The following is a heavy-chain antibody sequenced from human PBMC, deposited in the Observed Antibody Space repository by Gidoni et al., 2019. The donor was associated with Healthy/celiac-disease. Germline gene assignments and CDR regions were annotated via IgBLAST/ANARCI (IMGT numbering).Heavy chain of an antibody. CDR3: AKDRGGGIVLYYFDY. CDR1: GFTFSRYG. V-gene: IGHV3-30*18. D-gene: IGHD3-22*01. J-gene: IGHJ4*02. Sequence: QVQLVESGGGVVQPGRSLRLSCAASGFTFSRYGMHWVRQAPGKGLEGVAVISYDGSNKYYADSVKGRFTISRDNSKNTLYLQMNSLRAEDTAVYYCAKDRGGGIVLYYFDYWGQGTLVTVSS. CDR2: ISYDGSNK.